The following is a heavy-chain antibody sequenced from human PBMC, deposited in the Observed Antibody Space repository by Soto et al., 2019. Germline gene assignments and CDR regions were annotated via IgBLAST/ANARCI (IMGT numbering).Heavy chain of an antibody. J-gene: IGHJ4*02. CDR3: VRGGSGSRGDY. D-gene: IGHD3-10*01. V-gene: IGHV1-69*01. CDR2: ITPILGTP. CDR1: GGAFSNFA. Sequence: QVQLVQSGAEMKKPGSSVKVSCKTSGGAFSNFAVSWVRQAPGQGLEWVGGITPILGTPSYAQTFQGRVTITADVSTTSAYREITSLTSEDTALYYCVRGGSGSRGDYWGQGTLVTVSS.